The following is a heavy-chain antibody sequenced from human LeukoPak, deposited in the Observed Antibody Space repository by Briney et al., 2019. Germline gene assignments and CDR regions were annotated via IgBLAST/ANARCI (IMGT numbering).Heavy chain of an antibody. CDR3: ARGQCDILTGDGGMDV. V-gene: IGHV3-53*04. CDR2: IYSGGST. D-gene: IGHD3-9*01. CDR1: GFTVSSNY. Sequence: GGSLRLSCAASGFTVSSNYMSWVRQAPGKGLEWVSVIYSGGSTYYADSVKGRFTISRHNSKNTLYLQMNSLRAEDTVVYYCARGQCDILTGDGGMDVWGQGTTVTVSS. J-gene: IGHJ6*02.